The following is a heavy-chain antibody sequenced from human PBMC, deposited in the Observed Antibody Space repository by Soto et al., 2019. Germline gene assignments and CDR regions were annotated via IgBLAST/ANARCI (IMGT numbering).Heavy chain of an antibody. V-gene: IGHV1-24*01. J-gene: IGHJ5*02. CDR2: YDLEKGET. Sequence: ASVKVSCKVSGYSLTELSIHWVRQAPGEGLEWMGGYDLEKGETIYAQKLQGRVTMTEDSPADTPYMQLRSLRSEDTAVYYCAIEVGRSNKFDLWGQGTIVTVSS. CDR3: AIEVGRSNKFDL. CDR1: GYSLTELS. D-gene: IGHD6-13*01.